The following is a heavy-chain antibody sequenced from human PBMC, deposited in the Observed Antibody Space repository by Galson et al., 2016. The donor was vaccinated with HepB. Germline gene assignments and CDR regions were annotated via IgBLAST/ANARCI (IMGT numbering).Heavy chain of an antibody. CDR2: ISNSGGTT. D-gene: IGHD1-1*01. V-gene: IGHV3-23*01. Sequence: SLRLSCAASGFTFSSYDMSWVRQSPGKGLEWVSSISNSGGTTHYDDSVQRRFTISRDNSKNTLYLQMNSRTAADAALDYCANSYCTGTACYRWYFRGQGTLVTVSP. CDR3: ANSYCTGTACYRWYF. J-gene: IGHJ1*01. CDR1: GFTFSSYD.